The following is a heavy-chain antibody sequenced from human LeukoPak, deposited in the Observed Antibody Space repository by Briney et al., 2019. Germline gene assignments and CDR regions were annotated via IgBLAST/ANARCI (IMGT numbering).Heavy chain of an antibody. CDR2: ISWNSGSI. CDR1: GFTFDDYA. D-gene: IGHD2-21*02. V-gene: IGHV3-9*01. CDR3: ARGGCGGGNCYSGTGWFES. J-gene: IGHJ5*01. Sequence: PGRSLRLSCAASGFTFDDYAMHWVRQAPGKGLEWVSGISWNSGSIGYADSVKGRFTISRDNAQNSVSLQMDSLRAEDTAVYYCARGGCGGGNCYSGTGWFESWGQGALVIVST.